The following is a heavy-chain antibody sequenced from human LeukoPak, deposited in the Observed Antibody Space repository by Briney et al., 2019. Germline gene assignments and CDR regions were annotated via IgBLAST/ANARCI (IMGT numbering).Heavy chain of an antibody. CDR1: GGSISSGGYY. CDR2: IYHSGST. V-gene: IGHV4-30-2*03. D-gene: IGHD3-3*01. CDR3: AKTYYDFWSGYREGYFDY. J-gene: IGHJ4*02. Sequence: SQTLSLTCTVSGGSISSGGYYWSWIRQPPGKGLEWIGYIYHSGSTYYNPSLKSRVTISVDTSKNQFSLKLSSVTAADTAVYYCAKTYYDFWSGYREGYFDYWGQGTLVTVSS.